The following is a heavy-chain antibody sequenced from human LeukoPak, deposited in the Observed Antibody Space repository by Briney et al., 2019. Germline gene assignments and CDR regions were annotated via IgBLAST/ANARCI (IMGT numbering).Heavy chain of an antibody. J-gene: IGHJ4*02. CDR3: AKDHYSSGWYFDY. V-gene: IGHV3-30*18. D-gene: IGHD6-19*01. CDR1: GFTFSSYG. Sequence: PGRSLRLSCAASGFTFSSYGMHWVRRAPGKGLEGVAIISYDGSNKYYADSVKGRFTISRDNSKNTLYLQMNSLRAEDTAVYYCAKDHYSSGWYFDYWGQGTLVTVSS. CDR2: ISYDGSNK.